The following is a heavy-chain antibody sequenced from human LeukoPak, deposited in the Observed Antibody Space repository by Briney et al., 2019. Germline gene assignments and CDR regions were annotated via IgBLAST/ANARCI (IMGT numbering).Heavy chain of an antibody. Sequence: SETLSLTCTVSGGSISSSGYYWSWIRQPPGKGLEWIGYIYYSGSTNYNPSLKSRVTISVDTSKNQFSLKLSSVTAADTAVYYCARDVVVVPAAIPSWYFDLWGRGTLVTVSS. CDR2: IYYSGST. CDR1: GGSISSSGYY. J-gene: IGHJ2*01. CDR3: ARDVVVVPAAIPSWYFDL. D-gene: IGHD2-2*01. V-gene: IGHV4-61*08.